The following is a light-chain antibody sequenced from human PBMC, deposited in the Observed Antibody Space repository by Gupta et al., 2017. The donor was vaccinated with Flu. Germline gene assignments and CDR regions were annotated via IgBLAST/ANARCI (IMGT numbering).Light chain of an antibody. Sequence: QSALTQPASVSGSPGQSITISCTGTSSDVGGYNYVSWYQQHPGKAPKLMGEEVSNRPSGVSNRFSGSKSGNTASLTITGLQAEDEAEYYCTSFKSSSTLWVFGTGTKLTVL. CDR2: EVS. V-gene: IGLV2-14*01. CDR1: SSDVGGYNY. J-gene: IGLJ3*02. CDR3: TSFKSSSTLWV.